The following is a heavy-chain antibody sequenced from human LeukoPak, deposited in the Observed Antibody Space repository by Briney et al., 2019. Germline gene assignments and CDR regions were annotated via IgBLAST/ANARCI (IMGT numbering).Heavy chain of an antibody. D-gene: IGHD5-12*01. J-gene: IGHJ6*03. Sequence: SVKVSCKASGGTFSSYAISWVRQAPGQGLEWLGGIIPIFGTANYAQKFQGRVTITADESTSTAYMELSSLRSEDTAVYYCARGGGYDYYYYYMDVWGEGTTVTVSS. CDR2: IIPIFGTA. CDR3: ARGGGYDYYYYYMDV. V-gene: IGHV1-69*13. CDR1: GGTFSSYA.